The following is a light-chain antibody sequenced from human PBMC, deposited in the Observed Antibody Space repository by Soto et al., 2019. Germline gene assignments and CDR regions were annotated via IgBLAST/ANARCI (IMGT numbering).Light chain of an antibody. CDR3: QQYAGSPIT. CDR2: EAS. J-gene: IGKJ5*01. Sequence: EIVLTQSPGTQSLSPVERATLSCMASQSVSSSVAWYQQKPCLAPTLLISEASTRASCFPDRFTGGGSGTDFTLTIRRLEPEDFALYYCQQYAGSPITFGQGTRLEIK. CDR1: QSVSSS. V-gene: IGKV3-20*01.